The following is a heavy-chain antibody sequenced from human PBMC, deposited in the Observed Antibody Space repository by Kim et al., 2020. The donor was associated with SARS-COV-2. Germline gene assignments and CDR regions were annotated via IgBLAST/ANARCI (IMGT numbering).Heavy chain of an antibody. V-gene: IGHV4-39*01. CDR2: IYYSGTT. Sequence: SETLSLTCTVSGGSIDISNYYWAWIRQPPGKGLEWIGSIYYSGTTYYSPSLKSRVTISMDKSKNQFSLKVNSVIAADTAVYFCARQGGGLLAYNWGQGTLVTVSS. CDR3: ARQGGGLLAYN. D-gene: IGHD1-20*01. CDR1: GGSIDISNYY. J-gene: IGHJ4*02.